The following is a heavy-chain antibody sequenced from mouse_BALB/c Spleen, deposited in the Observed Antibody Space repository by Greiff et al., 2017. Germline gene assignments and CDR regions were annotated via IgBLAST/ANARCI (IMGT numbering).Heavy chain of an antibody. D-gene: IGHD5-1-1*01. CDR1: GYTFTDYE. Sequence: QVQLQQSGAELVRPGASVTLSCKASGYTFTDYEMHWVKQTPVHGLEWIGAIDPETGGTAYNQKFKGKATLTADKSSSTAYMELRSLTSEDSAVYYCTRLDTPYYFDYGGQGTTLTVSS. V-gene: IGHV1-15*01. CDR2: IDPETGGT. CDR3: TRLDTPYYFDY. J-gene: IGHJ2*01.